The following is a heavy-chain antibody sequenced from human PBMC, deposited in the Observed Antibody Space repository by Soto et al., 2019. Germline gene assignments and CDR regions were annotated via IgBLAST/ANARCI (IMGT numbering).Heavy chain of an antibody. J-gene: IGHJ4*02. Sequence: GGSLRLSCAASGFTFSDHYMDWVRQAPGKGLEWVGRTRNKANSYTTEYAASVKGRFTISRDDSKNSLYLQMNSLKTEDTAVYYCARTNGDYYFDYWGQGTLVTISS. CDR3: ARTNGDYYFDY. CDR1: GFTFSDHY. D-gene: IGHD4-17*01. CDR2: TRNKANSYTT. V-gene: IGHV3-72*01.